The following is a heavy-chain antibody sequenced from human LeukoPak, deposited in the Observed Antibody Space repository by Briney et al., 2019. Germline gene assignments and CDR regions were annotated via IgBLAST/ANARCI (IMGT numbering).Heavy chain of an antibody. J-gene: IGHJ4*02. CDR1: GFTFSSYA. D-gene: IGHD6-19*01. CDR3: ARAPESVAGTGDYFDY. V-gene: IGHV3-30-3*01. CDR2: ISYDGSNK. Sequence: GGSLRLSCAASGFTFSSYAMHWVRQAPGKGLEWVAVISYDGSNKYYADSVKGRFTISRDNSKNTLYLQMNGLRAEDTAVYYCARAPESVAGTGDYFDYWGQGTLVTVSS.